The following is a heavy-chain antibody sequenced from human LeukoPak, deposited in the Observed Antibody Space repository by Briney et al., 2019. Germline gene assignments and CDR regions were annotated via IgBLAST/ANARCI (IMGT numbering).Heavy chain of an antibody. CDR2: IYDGGST. CDR3: ARGRGLRSPFDY. CDR1: GGSISSYY. J-gene: IGHJ4*02. V-gene: IGHV4-59*01. D-gene: IGHD4-17*01. Sequence: SETLSLTCTVSGGSISSYYWSWIRQSPGKGLEWIGYIYDGGSTKYNPSLKSRVTISVDTSKNQFSLKLSSVTAADTAVYYCARGRGLRSPFDYWGQGTLVTVSS.